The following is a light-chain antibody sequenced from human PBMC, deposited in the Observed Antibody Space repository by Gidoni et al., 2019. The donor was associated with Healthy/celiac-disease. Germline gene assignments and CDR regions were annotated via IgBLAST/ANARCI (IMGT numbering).Light chain of an antibody. J-gene: IGLJ2*01. CDR1: KLGDQY. CDR3: QAWDSSTVV. CDR2: QDS. Sequence: SYELTQPPSVSVSPGQTASITCSGDKLGDQYACWYQQKPGQSPVLVIYQDSKRPSGIPERFSGSNPGNTATLTISGTQAMDEADYYCQAWDSSTVVFGGGTKLTVL. V-gene: IGLV3-1*01.